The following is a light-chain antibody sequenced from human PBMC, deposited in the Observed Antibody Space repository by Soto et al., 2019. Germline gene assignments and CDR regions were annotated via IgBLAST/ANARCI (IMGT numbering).Light chain of an antibody. CDR2: DTS. V-gene: IGKV3-15*01. Sequence: EIIMPQSPATLSVSPGEAATLSCRASQGIGDTLAWYQHKPGQTPTLLIYDTSTRATGVSARSSGSRSGTEFTLPISSLQSEDFAVYYCQRYNNWPLTFGGGTKVENK. J-gene: IGKJ4*01. CDR3: QRYNNWPLT. CDR1: QGIGDT.